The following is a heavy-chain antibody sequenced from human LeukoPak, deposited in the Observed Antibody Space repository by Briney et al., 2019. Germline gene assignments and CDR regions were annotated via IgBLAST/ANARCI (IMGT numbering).Heavy chain of an antibody. CDR2: THYSGST. CDR3: ARERYSSSWYWFDP. D-gene: IGHD6-13*01. CDR1: GGSISTYY. J-gene: IGHJ5*02. Sequence: SETLSLTCTVSGGSISTYYWSWIRQPPGKGLEWIGYTHYSGSTNYNPSLKSRVTISLDTSKNQFSLKLSSVTAADTAVYYCARERYSSSWYWFDPWGQGTLVTVSS. V-gene: IGHV4-59*01.